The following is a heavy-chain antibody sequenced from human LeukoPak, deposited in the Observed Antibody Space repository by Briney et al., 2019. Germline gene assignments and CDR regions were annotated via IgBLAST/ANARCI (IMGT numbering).Heavy chain of an antibody. D-gene: IGHD3-3*01. Sequence: SVKVSCKASGGTFSSYAISWVRQAPGQGLEWMGGVIAIFGTANYAQKFQGRVTITADESTSTAYMELSSLRSEDTAVYYCARDSGGIFGVIRAPDYWGQGTLVTVSS. V-gene: IGHV1-69*01. CDR1: GGTFSSYA. CDR3: ARDSGGIFGVIRAPDY. CDR2: VIAIFGTA. J-gene: IGHJ4*02.